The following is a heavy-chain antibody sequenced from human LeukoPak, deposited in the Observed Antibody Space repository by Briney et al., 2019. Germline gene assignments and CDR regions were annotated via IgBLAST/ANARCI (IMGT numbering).Heavy chain of an antibody. D-gene: IGHD3-3*01. V-gene: IGHV4-39*01. Sequence: PSETLSLTCTVSGGSISSISYYWGWIRQPRGKGLEWITRIYYSGSTYYNPSLKSRVTISVDTSKNQFSLKLSSVTAADAAVYYCARPHIYDFWSGYSNWFDPWGQGTLVTVSS. J-gene: IGHJ5*02. CDR1: GGSISSISYY. CDR2: IYYSGST. CDR3: ARPHIYDFWSGYSNWFDP.